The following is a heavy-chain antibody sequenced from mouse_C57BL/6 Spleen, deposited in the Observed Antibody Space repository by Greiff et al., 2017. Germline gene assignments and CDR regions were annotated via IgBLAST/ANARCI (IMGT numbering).Heavy chain of an antibody. CDR1: GFTFSDYG. V-gene: IGHV5-17*01. CDR2: ISSGSSTI. CDR3: ARGGITTVVPHFDY. J-gene: IGHJ2*01. D-gene: IGHD1-1*01. Sequence: EVQGVESGGGLVKPGGSLKLSCAASGFTFSDYGMHWVRQAPEKGLEWVAYISSGSSTIYYADTVKGRFTISRDNAKNTLFLQMTSLRSEDTAMYYCARGGITTVVPHFDYWGQGTTLTVSS.